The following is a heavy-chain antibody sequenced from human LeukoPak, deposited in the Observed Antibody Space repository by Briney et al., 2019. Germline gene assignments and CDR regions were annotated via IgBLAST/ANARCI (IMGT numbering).Heavy chain of an antibody. V-gene: IGHV3-66*01. J-gene: IGHJ4*02. CDR3: AREEGSYFDY. D-gene: IGHD3-10*01. CDR1: GFTVSSNY. Sequence: PGGSLRLSCAASGFTVSSNYMSWVRQAPGKGLEWVSVLYSGGTTYYADSVKGRFTISRDNSKNTLYLQMNSLRAEDTAVYYCAREEGSYFDYWGQGTLVTAPS. CDR2: LYSGGTT.